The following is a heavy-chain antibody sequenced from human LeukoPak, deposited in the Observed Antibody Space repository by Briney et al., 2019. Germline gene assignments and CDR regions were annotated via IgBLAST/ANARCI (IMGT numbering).Heavy chain of an antibody. V-gene: IGHV4-39*01. D-gene: IGHD4-11*01. Sequence: SETLSLTCTVSGGSISSSSYYWGWLRQPPGKGLEWIGSIYYSGSTYYNPSLKSRVTISVDTSKNQFSLKLSSVTAADTAVYYCARHRDYPYYFDYWGQGTLVTVSS. CDR1: GGSISSSSYY. CDR2: IYYSGST. CDR3: ARHRDYPYYFDY. J-gene: IGHJ4*02.